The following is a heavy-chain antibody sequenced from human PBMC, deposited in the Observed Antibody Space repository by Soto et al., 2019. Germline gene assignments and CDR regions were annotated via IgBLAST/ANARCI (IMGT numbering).Heavy chain of an antibody. Sequence: SETLSLTCTVSGGSISIYYWSWIRQPPGKGLEWIGYIYYSGSTNYNPSLKSRVTISVDTSKNQFSLKLSSMTAADTAVYYCARDSGGYDSSGYLDYWGRGTLVTVSS. J-gene: IGHJ4*02. CDR1: GGSISIYY. V-gene: IGHV4-59*01. CDR3: ARDSGGYDSSGYLDY. CDR2: IYYSGST. D-gene: IGHD3-22*01.